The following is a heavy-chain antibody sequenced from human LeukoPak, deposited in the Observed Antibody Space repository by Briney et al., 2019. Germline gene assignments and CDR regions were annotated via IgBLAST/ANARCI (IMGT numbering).Heavy chain of an antibody. CDR2: ISAYNGNT. V-gene: IGHV1-18*01. CDR1: GYTFTSYG. D-gene: IGHD2-2*01. J-gene: IGHJ5*02. Sequence: ASVKVSCKASGYTFTSYGISRVRQAPGQGLEWMGWISAYNGNTNYAQKLQGRVTMTTDTSTSTAYMELRSLRSDDTAVYYCARDLLPYCSSTSCYSNWFDPWGQGTLVTVSS. CDR3: ARDLLPYCSSTSCYSNWFDP.